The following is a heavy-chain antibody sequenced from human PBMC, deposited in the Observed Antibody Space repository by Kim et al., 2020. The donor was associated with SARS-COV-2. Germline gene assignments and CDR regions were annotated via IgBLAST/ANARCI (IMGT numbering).Heavy chain of an antibody. CDR3: ARGGSGSLDY. V-gene: IGHV3-74*01. CDR2: RSP. J-gene: IGHJ4*02. Sequence: RSPSYADSVKGRGTISRDNAKNTLYLQMNSLRAEDTAVYYCARGGSGSLDYWGQGTLVTVSS. D-gene: IGHD3-16*01.